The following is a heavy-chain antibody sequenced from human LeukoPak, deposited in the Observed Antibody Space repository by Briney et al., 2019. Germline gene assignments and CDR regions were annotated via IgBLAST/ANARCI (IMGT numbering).Heavy chain of an antibody. V-gene: IGHV1-2*02. D-gene: IGHD3-22*01. CDR1: GYTFTGYY. Sequence: ASVKVSCKASGYTFTGYYMHWVRQAPGQGLEWMGWINPNSGATNYAQKFQGRVTMTRDTSISTAYMELSRLRSDDTAVYYCARESADYYDSSGYYYLVYYFDYWGQGTLVTVSS. CDR2: INPNSGAT. CDR3: ARESADYYDSSGYYYLVYYFDY. J-gene: IGHJ4*02.